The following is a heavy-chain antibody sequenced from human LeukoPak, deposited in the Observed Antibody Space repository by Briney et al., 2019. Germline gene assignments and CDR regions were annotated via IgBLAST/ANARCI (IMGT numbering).Heavy chain of an antibody. CDR2: IYTSGST. D-gene: IGHD3-22*01. V-gene: IGHV4-61*02. CDR3: ARAGYYYDSSGYPYDAFDI. J-gene: IGHJ3*02. Sequence: SQTLSLTCTVSGGSISSGSYYWSWIRQPAGKGLEWIGRIYTSGSTNYNPSLKSRVTISVDTSKNQFSLKLSSVTAADTAVYYCARAGYYYDSSGYPYDAFDIWGQGTMVTVSS. CDR1: GGSISSGSYY.